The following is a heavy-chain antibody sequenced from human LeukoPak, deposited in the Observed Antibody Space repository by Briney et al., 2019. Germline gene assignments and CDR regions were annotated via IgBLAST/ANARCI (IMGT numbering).Heavy chain of an antibody. D-gene: IGHD5-12*01. CDR1: GFTFSTYW. CDR2: TNQEGSEK. J-gene: IGHJ4*02. Sequence: GGSLGLSCAASGFTFSTYWISWVRQAPGKGLEWVANTNQEGSEKYYVDSVKGRFTISKGNAKNSLYLQMNSLRAEDTAVYYCARDPKWLDYWGQGTLVTVSS. CDR3: ARDPKWLDY. V-gene: IGHV3-7*01.